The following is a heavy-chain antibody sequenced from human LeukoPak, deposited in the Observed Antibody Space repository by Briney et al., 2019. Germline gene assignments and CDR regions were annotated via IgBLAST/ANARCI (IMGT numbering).Heavy chain of an antibody. CDR1: GYTFTNYY. Sequence: ASVKVSCKASGYTFTNYYIHWVRQAPGHGLEWMGISNPSGDSTNYAQKFQGRVTMTRDTSTSTVYMDLSSLRSEDTAVYYCARGDEEVGATGSIDYWGQGTLVTVSS. V-gene: IGHV1-46*01. D-gene: IGHD1-26*01. J-gene: IGHJ4*02. CDR3: ARGDEEVGATGSIDY. CDR2: SNPSGDST.